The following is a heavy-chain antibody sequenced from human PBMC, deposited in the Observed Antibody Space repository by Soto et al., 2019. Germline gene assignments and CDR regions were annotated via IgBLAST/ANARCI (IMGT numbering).Heavy chain of an antibody. Sequence: SETLSLTCTVSGGSISSGGYYWSWIRQHPGKGLEWIGYIYYSGSTNYNPSLKSRVTISVDTSKNQFSLKLSSVTAADTAVYYCSRVTGYSSLRDAFDIRGQGTMVTVSS. CDR2: IYYSGST. CDR1: GGSISSGGYY. J-gene: IGHJ3*02. D-gene: IGHD6-13*01. CDR3: SRVTGYSSLRDAFDI. V-gene: IGHV4-61*08.